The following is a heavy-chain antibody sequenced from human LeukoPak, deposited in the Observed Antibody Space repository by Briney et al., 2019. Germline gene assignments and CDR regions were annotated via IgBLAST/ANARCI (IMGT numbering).Heavy chain of an antibody. J-gene: IGHJ5*02. V-gene: IGHV4-39*01. Sequence: PSETLSLTCTVSGGSISSSSYYWGWIRRPPGKGLEWIGSIYYSESTYYNPSLKSRVTISVDTSKNQFSLKLSSVTAAHTAGYPWARERRYSFNWPDPRGQGTLVTVSS. CDR3: ARERRYSFNWPDP. D-gene: IGHD2-15*01. CDR2: IYYSEST. CDR1: GGSISSSSYY.